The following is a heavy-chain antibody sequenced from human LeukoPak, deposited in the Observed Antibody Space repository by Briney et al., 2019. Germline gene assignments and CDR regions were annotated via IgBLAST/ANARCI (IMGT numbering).Heavy chain of an antibody. J-gene: IGHJ3*02. CDR2: VRSDGGDT. V-gene: IGHV3-74*01. Sequence: GGSLRLSCAASGFTLSGYWTHWVRQAPGKGLVWVSRVRSDGGDTTYADSVKGRFTISRDNAKNTLYLQMNSLRAEDTAVYYCARLLRGSAFDIWGQGTMVTVSS. CDR3: ARLLRGSAFDI. CDR1: GFTLSGYW. D-gene: IGHD3-10*01.